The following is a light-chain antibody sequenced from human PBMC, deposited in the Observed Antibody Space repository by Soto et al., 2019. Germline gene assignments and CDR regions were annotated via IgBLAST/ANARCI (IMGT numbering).Light chain of an antibody. J-gene: IGKJ1*01. CDR2: DAS. CDR1: QSLSSW. CDR3: QQYKSYPWT. V-gene: IGKV1-5*01. Sequence: DIQMTQSPSTLSASVGDRVTITCRASQSLSSWLAWYQQKPGKAPNLLIYDASNLGSAVPSRFSGSESGTEFTLTISRLQPDEFAAYSCQQYKSYPWTFGQGTKVEI.